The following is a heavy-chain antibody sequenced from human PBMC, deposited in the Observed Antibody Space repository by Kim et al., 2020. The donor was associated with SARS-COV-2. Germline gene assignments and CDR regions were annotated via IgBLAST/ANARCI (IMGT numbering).Heavy chain of an antibody. D-gene: IGHD6-19*01. CDR3: ARDRGFSSGWYDY. J-gene: IGHJ4*02. V-gene: IGHV1-3*01. Sequence: DSQRFQDRVTVTRDKSASTVYMEVSSLRSEDTAVYYCARDRGFSSGWYDYWGQGSLVTVSS.